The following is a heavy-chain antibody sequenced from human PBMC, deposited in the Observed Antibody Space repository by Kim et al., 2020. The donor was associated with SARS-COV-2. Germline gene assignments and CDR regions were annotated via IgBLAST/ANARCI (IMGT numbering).Heavy chain of an antibody. V-gene: IGHV3-23*02. J-gene: IGHJ4*02. CDR3: AKDMASYYYDSSGYYEDY. D-gene: IGHD3-22*01. Sequence: KGRFTIPRDNSKNTRYLQMNSLRAEDTAVYYCAKDMASYYYDSSGYYEDYWGQGTLVTVSS.